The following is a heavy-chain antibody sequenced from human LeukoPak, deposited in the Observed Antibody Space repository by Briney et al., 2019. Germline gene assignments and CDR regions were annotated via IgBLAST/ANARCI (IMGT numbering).Heavy chain of an antibody. CDR2: ISGSGGST. Sequence: PGGSLRLSCAASGFTFSSYAMSWVRQAPGKGLEWVSAISGSGGSTYYADSVKGRFTISRDNSKNTLYLQMNSPRAEDTAVYYCANSVSSYYDSSGYESSYYYGMDVWGQGTTVTVSS. CDR3: ANSVSSYYDSSGYESSYYYGMDV. D-gene: IGHD3-22*01. CDR1: GFTFSSYA. J-gene: IGHJ6*02. V-gene: IGHV3-23*01.